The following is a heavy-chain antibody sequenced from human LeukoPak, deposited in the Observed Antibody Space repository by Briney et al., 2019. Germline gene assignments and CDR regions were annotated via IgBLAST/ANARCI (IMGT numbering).Heavy chain of an antibody. J-gene: IGHJ4*02. V-gene: IGHV3-23*01. Sequence: GGSLRLSCAASGFTFSSYAMSWVRQAPGKGLEWVSAISGSGGSTYYADSVKGRFTISRDNSKNTLYLQTNSLRAEDTAVYYCARVEEQLEGFDYWGQGTLVTVSS. CDR1: GFTFSSYA. D-gene: IGHD6-13*01. CDR3: ARVEEQLEGFDY. CDR2: ISGSGGST.